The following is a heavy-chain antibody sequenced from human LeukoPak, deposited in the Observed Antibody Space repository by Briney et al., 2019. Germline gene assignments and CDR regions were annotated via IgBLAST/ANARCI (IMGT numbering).Heavy chain of an antibody. V-gene: IGHV4-34*01. CDR1: GFTFSNYA. CDR2: INHSGST. Sequence: PGGSLRLSCAASGFTFSNYAMSWIRQPPGKGLEWIGEINHSGSTNYNPSLKSRVTISVDTSKNQFSLKLSSVTAADTAVYYCARLYGMDVWGKGTTVTISS. J-gene: IGHJ6*04. CDR3: ARLYGMDV.